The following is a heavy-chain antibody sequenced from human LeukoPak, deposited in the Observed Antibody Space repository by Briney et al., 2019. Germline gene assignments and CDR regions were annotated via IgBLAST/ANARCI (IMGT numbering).Heavy chain of an antibody. CDR1: GFIFSTFG. V-gene: IGHV3-30*03. D-gene: IGHD3-10*01. J-gene: IGHJ4*02. CDR2: ISHDGNDK. Sequence: GRSLRLSCVASGFIFSTFGMHWVRQAPGKGLEWVAFISHDGNDKYYADSVKGRFAISRDNSHNTLYLQMNSLRAEDTAVYYCASNVGFGELLYSFDYWGQGTLVTVSS. CDR3: ASNVGFGELLYSFDY.